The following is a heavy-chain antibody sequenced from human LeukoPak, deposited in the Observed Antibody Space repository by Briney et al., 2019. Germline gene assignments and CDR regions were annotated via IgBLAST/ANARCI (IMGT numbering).Heavy chain of an antibody. V-gene: IGHV1-18*01. Sequence: ASVKVSCKASGYTFTSYGISWVRQAPGQGLEWMGWISVYNGNTNYAQKFQGRVTMSTDTSTRIVYMELMSLRSDDTAVYYCARIRASGYDLDYWGQGTLVTVSS. J-gene: IGHJ4*02. CDR2: ISVYNGNT. CDR1: GYTFTSYG. D-gene: IGHD5-12*01. CDR3: ARIRASGYDLDY.